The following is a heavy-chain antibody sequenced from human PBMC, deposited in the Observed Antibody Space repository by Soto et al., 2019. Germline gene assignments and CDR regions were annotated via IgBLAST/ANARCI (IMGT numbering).Heavy chain of an antibody. J-gene: IGHJ4*02. Sequence: WGSLRLSCAASGFTFFRYAIALVRQAPCEWLEWVAGVSYDGIDEHYADSVRGRFSISRDNSKNTVSLQMNSLRADDTAVYYCTRDIIYFDYWGQGTLVTVS. CDR2: VSYDGIDE. V-gene: IGHV3-30*16. CDR1: GFTFFRYA. CDR3: TRDIIYFDY. D-gene: IGHD2-21*01.